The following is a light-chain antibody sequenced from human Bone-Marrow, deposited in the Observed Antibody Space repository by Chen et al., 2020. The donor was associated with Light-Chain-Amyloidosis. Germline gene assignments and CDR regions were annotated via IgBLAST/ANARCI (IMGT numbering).Light chain of an antibody. V-gene: IGLV3-25*03. CDR1: DLPTEY. CDR2: RDT. CDR3: QSADSSGTDEVI. J-gene: IGLJ2*01. Sequence: SYELTQHPSVSVSQGQTARITCSGDDLPTEYAYWYQQNPGQAPVLVIHRDTERPSGTSERFSGSSAGTTATLTNRGVQAEDEADYHCQSADSSGTDEVIFGGWTKLTVL.